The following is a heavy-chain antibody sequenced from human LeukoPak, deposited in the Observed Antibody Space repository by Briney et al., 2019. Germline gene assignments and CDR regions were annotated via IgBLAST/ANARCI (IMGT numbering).Heavy chain of an antibody. CDR1: ASTINSNW. V-gene: IGHV3-7*04. CDR2: IERDGSDK. Sequence: RRCPRLSCAAAASTINSNWMSCGSHPPRNWREWVGNIERDGSDKYYADSVKGRFTISRDNAKNSLYLQMSSLRAEDTAVYYCARDLSGSYYGVNYWGQGTLVTVSS. CDR3: ARDLSGSYYGVNY. D-gene: IGHD1-26*01. J-gene: IGHJ4*02.